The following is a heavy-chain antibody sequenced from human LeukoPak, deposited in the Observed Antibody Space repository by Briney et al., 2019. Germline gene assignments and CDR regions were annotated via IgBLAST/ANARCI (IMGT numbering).Heavy chain of an antibody. CDR3: AREGGRAAPGRFDY. CDR2: IQNDATDK. CDR1: GINFRSSG. J-gene: IGHJ4*02. D-gene: IGHD6-13*01. V-gene: IGHV3-30*02. Sequence: PGGSLRLSCAASGINFRSSGMHWVRQAPGKGLEWVTFIQNDATDKSYAASVQGRFTISRDNSKNTVYLHMNSLRADDTALYYCAREGGRAAPGRFDYWGQGTLVTVSS.